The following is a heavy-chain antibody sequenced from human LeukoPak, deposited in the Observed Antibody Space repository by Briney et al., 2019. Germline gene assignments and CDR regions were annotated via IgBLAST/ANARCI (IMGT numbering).Heavy chain of an antibody. V-gene: IGHV4-4*07. D-gene: IGHD1-26*01. Sequence: SETLSLTCTVSGGSISTYYWSWIRQPAGKGLEWIERIFATGRTNYDPSLISRVTMSIDTSKNQFSLRLTSVTAADTAVYYCARENSASYREFDSWGQGTQVTVSS. CDR1: GGSISTYY. CDR3: ARENSASYREFDS. CDR2: IFATGRT. J-gene: IGHJ4*02.